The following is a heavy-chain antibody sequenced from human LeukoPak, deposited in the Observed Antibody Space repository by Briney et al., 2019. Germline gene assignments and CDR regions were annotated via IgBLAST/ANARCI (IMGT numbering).Heavy chain of an antibody. J-gene: IGHJ3*02. V-gene: IGHV3-72*01. D-gene: IGHD3-3*01. Sequence: GGSLRLSCAASGFTFSSYAMSWVRQAPGKGLEWVGRTKNKANSYTTYYAASVKRRLTISRDDSKNSLYLQMNSLKTEDTAVYYCARSYYDFWSGCSRNSFDIWSQGTMVTVSS. CDR2: TKNKANSYTT. CDR3: ARSYYDFWSGCSRNSFDI. CDR1: GFTFSSYA.